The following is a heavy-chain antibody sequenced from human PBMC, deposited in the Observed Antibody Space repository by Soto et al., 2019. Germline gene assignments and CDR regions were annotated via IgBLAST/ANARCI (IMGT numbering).Heavy chain of an antibody. V-gene: IGHV4-39*01. D-gene: IGHD3-9*01. CDR2: IHYTENT. CDR1: GASVWGTKYD. Sequence: SETLYLTRTASGASVWGTKYDGGWNSQPPGKGLDWIGSIHYTENTYYNPSLGSRVTMSVDTSRNQISLTLSSVTAADTAVYYCARGRGQRYRNAFNIWGQGPTVTVS. CDR3: ARGRGQRYRNAFNI. J-gene: IGHJ3*02.